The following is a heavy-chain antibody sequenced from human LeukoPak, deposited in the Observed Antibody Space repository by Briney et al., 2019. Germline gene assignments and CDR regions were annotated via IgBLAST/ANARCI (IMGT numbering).Heavy chain of an antibody. D-gene: IGHD2-2*01. CDR3: ARAAGYCSSTSCYPAVDTFDI. Sequence: GGSLRLSCAASGFTFSTYGMNWVRQAPGRGLEWVSSISSSSSYIYYADSVKGRFTISRDNAKNSLYLQMNSLRAEDTAVYYCARAAGYCSSTSCYPAVDTFDIWGQGTMVTVSS. J-gene: IGHJ3*02. CDR1: GFTFSTYG. V-gene: IGHV3-21*01. CDR2: ISSSSSYI.